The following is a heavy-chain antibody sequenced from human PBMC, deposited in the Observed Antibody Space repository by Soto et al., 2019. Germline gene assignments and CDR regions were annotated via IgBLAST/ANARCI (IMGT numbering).Heavy chain of an antibody. J-gene: IGHJ6*02. Sequence: GGSLRLSCAASGFTFDDYAMHWVRQAPGKGLEWVSLISWDGGSTYYADSVKGRFTISRDNSKNSLYLQMNSLRAEDTALYYCAKDHTMVRGVDYYYYGMDVWGQGTTVTVSS. D-gene: IGHD3-10*01. CDR3: AKDHTMVRGVDYYYYGMDV. CDR2: ISWDGGST. CDR1: GFTFDDYA. V-gene: IGHV3-43D*04.